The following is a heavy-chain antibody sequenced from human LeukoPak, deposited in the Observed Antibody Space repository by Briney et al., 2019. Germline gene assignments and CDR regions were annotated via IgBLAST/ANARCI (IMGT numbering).Heavy chain of an antibody. V-gene: IGHV3-48*03. CDR1: GFTFSSYE. J-gene: IGHJ3*02. Sequence: SGGSLRLSCAASGFTFSSYELNWVRQAPGKGLEWVSYISDTGSTIYYADSVEGRFTISRDNAKNSLYLQIHSLRAEDTAVYYCARDWYNNSDAFDIWGQGTMVTVSS. D-gene: IGHD4-11*01. CDR3: ARDWYNNSDAFDI. CDR2: ISDTGSTI.